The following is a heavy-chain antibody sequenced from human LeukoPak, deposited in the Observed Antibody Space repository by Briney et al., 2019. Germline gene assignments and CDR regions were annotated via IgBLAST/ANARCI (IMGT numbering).Heavy chain of an antibody. Sequence: GGSLRLSCAASGFTVNSNYWSWVRQAPGKGLEWVSVIYSGGTTYYADSGKGRFTFSRDNSKNMLHLQMNSLRAEDTAVYYCARGFNRGFDPWGQGTLVIVSS. V-gene: IGHV3-53*01. CDR2: IYSGGTT. CDR1: GFTVNSNY. CDR3: ARGFNRGFDP. D-gene: IGHD3-10*01. J-gene: IGHJ5*02.